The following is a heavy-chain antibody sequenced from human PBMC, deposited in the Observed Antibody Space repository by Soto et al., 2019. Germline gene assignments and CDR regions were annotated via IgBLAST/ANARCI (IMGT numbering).Heavy chain of an antibody. CDR3: AKSRGRYFDWLFAEPRDGAYYMDV. Sequence: GGSLRLSCAASGFTFSSYAMSWVRQAPGKGLEWVSAISGSGGSTYYADSVKGRFTISRDNSKNTLYLQMNSLRAEDTAVYYCAKSRGRYFDWLFAEPRDGAYYMDVWGKGTTVTVSS. CDR2: ISGSGGST. J-gene: IGHJ6*03. D-gene: IGHD3-9*01. CDR1: GFTFSSYA. V-gene: IGHV3-23*01.